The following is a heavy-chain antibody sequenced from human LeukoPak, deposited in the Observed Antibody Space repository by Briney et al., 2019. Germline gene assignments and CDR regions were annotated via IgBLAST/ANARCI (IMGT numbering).Heavy chain of an antibody. CDR3: ARGSSGWSAVRY. CDR2: IIPIFGTA. D-gene: IGHD6-19*01. Sequence: ASVKVSCKASGGTFSSYAISWVRQAPGQGLEWMGGIIPIFGTANYAQKFQGRVTITTDESTSTAYMELSSLRSEDTAVYYCARGSSGWSAVRYWGQGTLVTVSS. CDR1: GGTFSSYA. J-gene: IGHJ4*02. V-gene: IGHV1-69*05.